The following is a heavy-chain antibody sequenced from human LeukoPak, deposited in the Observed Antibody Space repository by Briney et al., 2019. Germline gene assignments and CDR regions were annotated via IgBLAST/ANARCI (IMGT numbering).Heavy chain of an antibody. Sequence: SQTLSLTCAVSGRSISSYYWNWIRQPPGKGLEWIGYIYYSGSTNYNPALKSRVTISMDTSKNQLSLQLRSVTAADTAVYYCATDVRGLVPYYFDFWGQGTLVTVSS. V-gene: IGHV4-59*01. CDR3: ATDVRGLVPYYFDF. CDR1: GRSISSYY. CDR2: IYYSGST. J-gene: IGHJ4*02. D-gene: IGHD3-10*02.